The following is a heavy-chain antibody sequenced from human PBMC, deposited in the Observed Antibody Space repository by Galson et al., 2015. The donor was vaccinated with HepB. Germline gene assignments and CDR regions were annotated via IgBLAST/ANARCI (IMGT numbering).Heavy chain of an antibody. V-gene: IGHV3-73*01. D-gene: IGHD6-13*01. CDR3: TRQGEAGLFDY. CDR1: GFGFSDSA. J-gene: IGHJ4*02. CDR2: IRGKSNNYAT. Sequence: SLRLSCAASGFGFSDSAIHWVRQASGNGLEWVGRIRGKSNNYATEYSASVKGRFTISRDDSKNTAFLQTNSLKTDDTAIYHCTRQGEAGLFDYWGQGTLVTVSS.